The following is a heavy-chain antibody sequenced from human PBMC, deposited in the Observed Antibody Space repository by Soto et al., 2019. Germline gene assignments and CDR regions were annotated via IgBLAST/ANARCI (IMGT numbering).Heavy chain of an antibody. CDR2: IIPIFGTA. D-gene: IGHD2-15*01. J-gene: IGHJ3*02. CDR3: ARSAGGDCSGGCCYFDDAFDI. Sequence: QVQLVQSGAEVKKPGSSVKVSCKASGGTFSSYAISWVRQAPGQGLEWMGGIIPIFGTANYAQKFQGRVTITADESTSTAYMELSSLRSEDTAVYYCARSAGGDCSGGCCYFDDAFDIWGQGTMVTVSS. V-gene: IGHV1-69*01. CDR1: GGTFSSYA.